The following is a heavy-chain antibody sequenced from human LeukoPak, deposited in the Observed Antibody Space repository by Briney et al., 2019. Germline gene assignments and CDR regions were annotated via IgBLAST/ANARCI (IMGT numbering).Heavy chain of an antibody. CDR1: GFTFGSYD. J-gene: IGHJ5*02. D-gene: IGHD2-21*01. CDR2: ISTGSNYI. V-gene: IGHV3-21*01. CDR3: AKKVESKTLIRRSWFDP. Sequence: GGSLRLSCTASGFTFGSYDMNWVRQAPGKGLEWVSTISTGSNYIYYADSVKGRFTISRDNAKGSLYLQMSSLRAEDTAVYYCAKKVESKTLIRRSWFDPWGQGTLVTVSS.